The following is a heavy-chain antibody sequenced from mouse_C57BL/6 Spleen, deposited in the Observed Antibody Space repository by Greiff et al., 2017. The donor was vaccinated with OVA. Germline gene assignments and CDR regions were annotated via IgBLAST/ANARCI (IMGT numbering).Heavy chain of an antibody. V-gene: IGHV5-16*01. J-gene: IGHJ1*03. D-gene: IGHD2-4*01. CDR3: ARDAMINWYFDV. CDR2: INYDGSST. CDR1: GFTFSDYY. Sequence: EVKLMESEGGLVQPGSSMKLSCTASGFTFSDYYMAWVRQVPEKGLEWVANINYDGSSTYYLDSLKSRFIISRDNAKNILYLQMSSLKSEDTATYYCARDAMINWYFDVWGTGTTVTVSS.